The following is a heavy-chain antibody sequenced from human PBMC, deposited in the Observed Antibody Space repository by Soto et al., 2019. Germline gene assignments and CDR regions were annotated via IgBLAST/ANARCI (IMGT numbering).Heavy chain of an antibody. CDR2: IYYSGST. CDR3: ATYTCGSGSYYLPPYYFDY. J-gene: IGHJ4*02. V-gene: IGHV4-31*03. CDR1: GGSISSGGYY. Sequence: PSETLSLTCTVSGGSISSGGYYWSWIRQHPGKGLEWIGYIYYSGSTYYNPSLKSRVTISVDTSKNQFSLKLSSVTAADTAVYYCATYTCGSGSYYLPPYYFDYWGQGTLVTVSS. D-gene: IGHD3-10*01.